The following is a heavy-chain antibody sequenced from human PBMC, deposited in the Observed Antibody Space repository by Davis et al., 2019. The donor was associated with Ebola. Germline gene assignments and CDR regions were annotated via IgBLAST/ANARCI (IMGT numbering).Heavy chain of an antibody. J-gene: IGHJ4*02. CDR2: IKQDGSEK. CDR3: AKDKSYDSSGYLFDY. D-gene: IGHD3-22*01. V-gene: IGHV3-7*03. Sequence: PGGSLRLSCAASGFTFSNYWMSWVRQAPGKGLEWVANIKQDGSEKYYVDSVKGRFTISRDNAKNSLYLQMNSLRAEDTALYYCAKDKSYDSSGYLFDYWGQGTLVTVSS. CDR1: GFTFSNYW.